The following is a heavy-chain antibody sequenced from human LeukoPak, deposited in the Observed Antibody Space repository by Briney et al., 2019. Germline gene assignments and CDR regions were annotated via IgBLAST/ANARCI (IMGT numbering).Heavy chain of an antibody. CDR2: IIAYNDNT. V-gene: IGHV1-18*01. CDR3: ARDKWELLVGDY. D-gene: IGHD1-26*01. CDR1: GYTFTSYG. Sequence: ASVKVSCNASGYTFTSYGISWVRQAPGQGLEWREWIIAYNDNTNYAQKLQGRVTITAATSTSTAYMELRSLRPDDTAVYYCARDKWELLVGDYWRQGTLVRVS. J-gene: IGHJ4*02.